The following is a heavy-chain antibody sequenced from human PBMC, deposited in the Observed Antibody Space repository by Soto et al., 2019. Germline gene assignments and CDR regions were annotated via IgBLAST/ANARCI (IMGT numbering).Heavy chain of an antibody. J-gene: IGHJ4*02. CDR3: AREPSI. Sequence: WTWIRQHPGKGLEWIGYIYYSGSTYYNPSLKSRVTISVDTSKNQFSLKLSSVTAADTAMYYCAREPSIWGPGTLVTVSS. V-gene: IGHV4-31*02. CDR2: IYYSGST.